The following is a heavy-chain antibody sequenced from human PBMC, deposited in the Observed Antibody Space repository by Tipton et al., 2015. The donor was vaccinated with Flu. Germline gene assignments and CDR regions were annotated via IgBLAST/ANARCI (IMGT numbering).Heavy chain of an antibody. V-gene: IGHV4-59*01. J-gene: IGHJ4*02. CDR2: IYYSGST. CDR3: ARVVFSGGDPRRQVFDY. CDR1: GGSISSYY. Sequence: TLSLTCTVSGGSISSYYWSWIRQPPGKGLEWIGYIYYSGSTNYNPSLKSRVTISVDTSKNQFSLKLSSVTAADTAVYYCARVVFSGGDPRRQVFDYWGQGTLVTVSS. D-gene: IGHD1-26*01.